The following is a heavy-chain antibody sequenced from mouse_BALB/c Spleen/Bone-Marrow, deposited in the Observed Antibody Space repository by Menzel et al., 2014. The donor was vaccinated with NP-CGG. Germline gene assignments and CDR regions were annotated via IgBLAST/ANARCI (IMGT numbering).Heavy chain of an antibody. Sequence: VKLVESGAELVRPGSSVKISCKAPGYAFSSYWMNWVKQRPGQGLEWIGQIYPGDGDTNYNGKFKGKATLTADKSSSTAYMQLSSLTSEDSAVYFCARTGNLAWFAYWGQGTLVTVSA. J-gene: IGHJ3*01. D-gene: IGHD2-1*01. V-gene: IGHV1-80*01. CDR2: IYPGDGDT. CDR3: ARTGNLAWFAY. CDR1: GYAFSSYW.